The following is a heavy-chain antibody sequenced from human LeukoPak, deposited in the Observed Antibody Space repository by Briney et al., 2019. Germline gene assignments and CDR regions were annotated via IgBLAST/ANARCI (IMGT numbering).Heavy chain of an antibody. CDR1: GGSVSSYY. Sequence: PLETLSLTCTVSGGSVSSYYWSWIRQPPGKGLEWIGYIYYSGSTNYNPSLKSRVTISVDTSKNQFSLKLSSVTAADTAVYYCARVKGSGSYYGQDYGMDVWGQGTTVTVSS. J-gene: IGHJ6*02. D-gene: IGHD3-10*01. V-gene: IGHV4-59*02. CDR2: IYYSGST. CDR3: ARVKGSGSYYGQDYGMDV.